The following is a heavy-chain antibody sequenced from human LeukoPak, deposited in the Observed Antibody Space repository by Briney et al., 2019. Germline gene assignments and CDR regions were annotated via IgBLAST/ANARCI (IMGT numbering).Heavy chain of an antibody. V-gene: IGHV4-30-2*01. CDR1: GASISSGGYS. Sequence: SQTLSLTCAVSGASISSGGYSWNWIRQPPGKGLEWIGCIYHSRSTYYNPSLKSRVTMSVDRSKNQFSLKLSSVTAADTAVYYCARALRYFDWLPSPLDYWGQGTLVTVSS. CDR3: ARALRYFDWLPSPLDY. J-gene: IGHJ4*02. CDR2: IYHSRST. D-gene: IGHD3-9*01.